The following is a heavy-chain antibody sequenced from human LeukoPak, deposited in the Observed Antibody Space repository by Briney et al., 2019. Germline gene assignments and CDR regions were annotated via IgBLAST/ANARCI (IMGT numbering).Heavy chain of an antibody. CDR2: IYYSGST. CDR1: GGSISGTDYY. D-gene: IGHD6-13*01. CDR3: ARVTRNSWYFAY. V-gene: IGHV4-30-4*01. J-gene: IGHJ4*02. Sequence: SETLSLTCTVSGGSISGTDYYWSWIRQPPGKGLEGIGYIYYSGSTYYNPSLKSRVTISVDTSKNQFSLKLSSVTAADTAVYYCARVTRNSWYFAYWGQGTLVTVSS.